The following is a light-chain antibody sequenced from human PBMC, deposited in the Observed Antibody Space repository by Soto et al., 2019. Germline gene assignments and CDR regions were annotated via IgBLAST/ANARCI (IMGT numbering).Light chain of an antibody. Sequence: EIVLTQSPGTLSLSPGERATLSCRASQSVSSDYLAWYQQKPGQAPRLLIYGASIRATGIPDRFSGSGSGTDFTLTISRLEPEDFAVYYCPQYGSSPRVSFGGGTKVQIK. V-gene: IGKV3-20*01. CDR2: GAS. CDR3: PQYGSSPRVS. CDR1: QSVSSDY. J-gene: IGKJ4*01.